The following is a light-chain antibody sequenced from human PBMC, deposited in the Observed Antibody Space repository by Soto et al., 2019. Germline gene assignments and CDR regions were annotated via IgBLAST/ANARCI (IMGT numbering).Light chain of an antibody. V-gene: IGLV2-14*01. CDR1: SSDVGGYNY. CDR2: DVS. Sequence: QSALTQPASVSGSPGQSITISCTGTSSDVGGYNYVSWYQQHPGKAPKLMIYDVSNRPSGVSNRFSGSKSGNTASLTISGLQAEDEADYYCSSYTSSSNPEGYIFGTGTKVTVL. J-gene: IGLJ1*01. CDR3: SSYTSSSNPEGYI.